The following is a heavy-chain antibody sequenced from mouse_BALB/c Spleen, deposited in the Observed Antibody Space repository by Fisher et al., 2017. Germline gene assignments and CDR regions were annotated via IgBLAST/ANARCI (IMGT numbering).Heavy chain of an antibody. V-gene: IGHV1-26*01. J-gene: IGHJ4*01. D-gene: IGHD1-1*01. Sequence: KFKGKATLTVDKSSSTAYMELLSLTSEDSAVYYCARSTTVVAESYAMDYWGQGTSVTVS. CDR3: ARSTTVVAESYAMDY.